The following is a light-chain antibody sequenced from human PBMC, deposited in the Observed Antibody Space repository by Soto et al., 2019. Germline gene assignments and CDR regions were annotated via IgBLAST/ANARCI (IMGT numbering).Light chain of an antibody. V-gene: IGKV2-28*01. CDR2: LGS. CDR3: MQALQTPRT. Sequence: DIVMTQSPLSLPVTPGEPASISCRSSQSLLHSNAYNYLDWYLQKPGQSPQLLIYLGSNRAAGVPDRFSGSGSGTEFTLKISRVEAEDFGVYYCMQALQTPRTFGQGTKVEIQ. CDR1: QSLLHSNAYNY. J-gene: IGKJ1*01.